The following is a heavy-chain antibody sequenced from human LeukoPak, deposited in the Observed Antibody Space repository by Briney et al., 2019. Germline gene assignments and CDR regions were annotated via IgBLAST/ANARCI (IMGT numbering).Heavy chain of an antibody. Sequence: PSETLSLTCTVPGGSIRSGSYYWGWIRQPPGKGLEWIGTIFYSGSTYYSPSLKSRVTISVDTSRNQFFLNLSSVTAADTAVYYCARLSRGGYYFDYWGQGTLVTVSS. V-gene: IGHV4-39*01. D-gene: IGHD3-10*01. CDR2: IFYSGST. J-gene: IGHJ4*02. CDR3: ARLSRGGYYFDY. CDR1: GGSIRSGSYY.